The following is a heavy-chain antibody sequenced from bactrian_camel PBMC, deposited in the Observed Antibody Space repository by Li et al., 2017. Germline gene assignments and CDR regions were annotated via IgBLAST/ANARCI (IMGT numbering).Heavy chain of an antibody. CDR2: LEHDGFP. D-gene: IGHD6*01. Sequence: HVQLVESGGGSVQAGGSLRLSCAASGSSYRPNTMGLGWFRQSPGKEREVVAALEHDGFPTYADTVKGRFTISKDNAKNMLYLQMNSLQPEDTAMYYCAAGNSGSLRPGTVEYWGQGTQVTVS. CDR3: AAGNSGSLRPGTVEY. J-gene: IGHJ4*01. V-gene: IGHV3S53*01. CDR1: GSSYRPNT.